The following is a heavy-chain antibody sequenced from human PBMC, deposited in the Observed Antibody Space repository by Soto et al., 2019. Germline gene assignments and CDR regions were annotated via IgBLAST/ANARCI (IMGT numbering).Heavy chain of an antibody. Sequence: LRLSCAASGFSFGSYALSWVRQAPGKGLEWVSTISGSDGKTFYADSVKGRFSISRDTSQSTLYLQMNSPRADDTAMYYCARWSYLDYWGQGTRVTVSS. D-gene: IGHD3-3*01. J-gene: IGHJ4*02. CDR3: ARWSYLDY. CDR2: ISGSDGKT. CDR1: GFSFGSYA. V-gene: IGHV3-23*01.